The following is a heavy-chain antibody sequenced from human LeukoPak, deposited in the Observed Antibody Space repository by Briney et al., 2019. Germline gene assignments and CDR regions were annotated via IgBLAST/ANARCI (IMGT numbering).Heavy chain of an antibody. Sequence: SVKVSCMASGYTFTSYDIHWVRQATGQGLAGMGWLSAYNGKTNYAQKLQGRVTMTTDKSTSTAYMELRSLRSDDTAVYYCARDPPISLRAFDIWGQGTMVTVSS. J-gene: IGHJ3*02. CDR3: ARDPPISLRAFDI. V-gene: IGHV1-18*01. D-gene: IGHD4-17*01. CDR2: LSAYNGKT. CDR1: GYTFTSYD.